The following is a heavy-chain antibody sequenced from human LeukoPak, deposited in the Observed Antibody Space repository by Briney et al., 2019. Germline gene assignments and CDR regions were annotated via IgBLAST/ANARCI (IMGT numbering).Heavy chain of an antibody. CDR1: GYTFTSYG. J-gene: IGHJ5*02. V-gene: IGHV1-18*01. CDR3: ARDKALYSYYGSGSPLDNWFDP. Sequence: ASVKVSCKASGYTFTSYGISWVRQAPGQGLEWMGWIIAYNGNTNYKPKLQGRVTITTDTSKNKAYMELRSLRADDTAVYYCARDKALYSYYGSGSPLDNWFDPWGQGTLVSVFS. D-gene: IGHD3-10*01. CDR2: IIAYNGNT.